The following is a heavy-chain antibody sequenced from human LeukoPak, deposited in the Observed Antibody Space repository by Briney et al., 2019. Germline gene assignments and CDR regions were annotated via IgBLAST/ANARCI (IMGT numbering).Heavy chain of an antibody. CDR3: ARGRWSATTASYYLDF. J-gene: IGHJ4*02. Sequence: ASVKVSCKASEYTFTDYAINWVRRAPGQRLEWMGWINAGNGNTRYSQRFQGRVTITRDTSASTAYMELSSLTSEDTAVYYCARGRWSATTASYYLDFWSQGTLVTVSS. D-gene: IGHD5-24*01. V-gene: IGHV1-3*01. CDR2: INAGNGNT. CDR1: EYTFTDYA.